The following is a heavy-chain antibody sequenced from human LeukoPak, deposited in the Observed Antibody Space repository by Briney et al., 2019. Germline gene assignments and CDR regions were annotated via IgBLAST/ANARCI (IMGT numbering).Heavy chain of an antibody. CDR1: GYTFTTDY. V-gene: IGHV1-46*03. CDR2: INPSCGST. CDR3: ARSDCTTASCGGDI. Sequence: ASQKISCKASGYTFTTDYMHWGRQAPGQGLERMGRINPSCGSTSYAQTFQGRVTMTTDKSTSTVYMELSSLRSEDTAVYYCARSDCTTASCGGDIWGQGTMVTVSS. J-gene: IGHJ3*02. D-gene: IGHD2-2*01.